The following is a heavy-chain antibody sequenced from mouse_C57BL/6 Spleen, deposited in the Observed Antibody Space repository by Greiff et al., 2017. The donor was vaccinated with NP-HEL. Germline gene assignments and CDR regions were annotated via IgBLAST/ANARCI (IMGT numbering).Heavy chain of an antibody. CDR2: IDPSDSET. CDR1: GYTFTSYW. V-gene: IGHV1-52*01. J-gene: IGHJ3*01. CDR3: ARSGYDYGRFAY. Sequence: QVQLQQPGAELVRPGSSVKLSCKASGYTFTSYWMQWVKQRPIQGLEWIGNIDPSDSETHYNQKFKDKATLTVDKSSSTAYMQLSSLTSEDSAVYYCARSGYDYGRFAYWGQGTLVTVSA. D-gene: IGHD2-4*01.